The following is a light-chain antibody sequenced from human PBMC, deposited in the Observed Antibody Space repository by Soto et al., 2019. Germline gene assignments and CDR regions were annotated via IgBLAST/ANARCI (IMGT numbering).Light chain of an antibody. Sequence: DIQMTQSPSSLSASVGDRVTITCRASQAIWNYLAWYQQKPGKVPKLLIYGASTLQSGVPSRFSGSGSGTDFTLTIQHLQLEVVESYYCQKFHSPPLTFGGGNKVEIK. V-gene: IGKV1-27*01. J-gene: IGKJ4*01. CDR3: QKFHSPPLT. CDR1: QAIWNY. CDR2: GAS.